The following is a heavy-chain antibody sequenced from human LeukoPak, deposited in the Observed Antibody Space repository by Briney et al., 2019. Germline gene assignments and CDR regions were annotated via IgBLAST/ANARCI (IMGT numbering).Heavy chain of an antibody. Sequence: PSETLSLTCTASGGSISSYYWSWIRQPPGKGLEWIGYIYYSGSTNYNPSLKSRVTISVDTSKNQFSLKLSSVTAADTAVYYCARFPPLTTVVTPPTNWFDPWGQGTLVTVSS. J-gene: IGHJ5*02. CDR3: ARFPPLTTVVTPPTNWFDP. CDR2: IYYSGST. V-gene: IGHV4-59*01. CDR1: GGSISSYY. D-gene: IGHD4-23*01.